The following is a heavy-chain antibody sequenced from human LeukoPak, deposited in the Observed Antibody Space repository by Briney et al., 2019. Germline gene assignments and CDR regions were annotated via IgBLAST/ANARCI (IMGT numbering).Heavy chain of an antibody. J-gene: IGHJ5*02. V-gene: IGHV1-3*01. CDR2: INAGNGNT. CDR3: AREGAPKNWFDP. CDR1: GYTFTSYA. Sequence: ASVKVSRKASGYTFTSYAMHWVRQAPGQRLEWMGWINAGNGNTKYSQKFQGRVTITRDTSASTAYMELSSLRSEDTAVYYCAREGAPKNWFDPWGQGTLVTVSS.